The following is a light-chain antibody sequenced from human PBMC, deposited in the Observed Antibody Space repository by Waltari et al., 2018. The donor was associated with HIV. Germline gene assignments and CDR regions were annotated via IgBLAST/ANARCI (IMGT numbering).Light chain of an antibody. CDR2: GAS. Sequence: TLSLSPGERATLSCRASQSISSSYLAWYQQKSGQAPRRLLYGASSRVTGVPDRFSGTGSGTDFTLTIDRLEPEDFAVYYCQQYGNSSYTFGQGTKLEIK. J-gene: IGKJ2*01. CDR1: QSISSSY. CDR3: QQYGNSSYT. V-gene: IGKV3-20*01.